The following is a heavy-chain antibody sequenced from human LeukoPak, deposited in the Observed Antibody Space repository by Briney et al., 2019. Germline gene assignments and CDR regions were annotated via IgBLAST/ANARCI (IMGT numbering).Heavy chain of an antibody. CDR2: ISSSSSYI. CDR1: GFTFSSYS. V-gene: IGHV3-21*01. J-gene: IGHJ4*02. D-gene: IGHD6-6*01. CDR3: ARVQYSSSSWFDY. Sequence: GGSLRLSCAASGFTFSSYSMNWVRQAPGKGLEWVSSISSSSSYIYYADSVKGRFTISRDNAKNSLYLEMNSLRAEDTAVYYCARVQYSSSSWFDYWGQGTLVTVSS.